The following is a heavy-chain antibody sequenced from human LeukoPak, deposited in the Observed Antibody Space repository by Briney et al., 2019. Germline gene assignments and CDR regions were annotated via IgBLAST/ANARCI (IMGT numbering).Heavy chain of an antibody. CDR1: GGSISGGDYY. D-gene: IGHD6-6*01. J-gene: IGHJ5*02. V-gene: IGHV4-30-4*08. Sequence: SQTLSLTCTVSGGSISGGDYYWSWIRQPPGKGLEWIGYIYYSGSTYYNPSLKSRVTISVDTSKNQFSLKLSSVTAADTAVYYCARLSYSSSSCWFDPWGQGTLVTVSS. CDR2: IYYSGST. CDR3: ARLSYSSSSCWFDP.